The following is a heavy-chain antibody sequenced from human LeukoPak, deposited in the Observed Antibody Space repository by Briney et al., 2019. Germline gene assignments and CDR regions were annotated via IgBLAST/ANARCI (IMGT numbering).Heavy chain of an antibody. J-gene: IGHJ4*02. D-gene: IGHD3-22*01. CDR2: INQDGSEI. CDR1: GFTFSSYW. V-gene: IGHV3-7*01. CDR3: SRYVFYYSDRSGTLFDY. Sequence: GGSLRLSCAASGFTFSSYWMSWVRQAPGKGLEGVANINQDGSEIYYVDSVQGRFTISRVNAKNLLYLQMNSLRAEDTAVYYCSRYVFYYSDRSGTLFDYWGQGNLVTVSS.